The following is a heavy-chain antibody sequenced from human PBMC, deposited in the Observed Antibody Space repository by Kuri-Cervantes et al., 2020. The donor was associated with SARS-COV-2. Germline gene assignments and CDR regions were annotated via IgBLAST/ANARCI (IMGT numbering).Heavy chain of an antibody. CDR2: IYSGGSST. D-gene: IGHD3-16*01. CDR3: AKDLGDYGMDV. V-gene: IGHV3-23*03. Sequence: GESLKISCAASGFTFSSHAMSWVRQAPGKGLEWVSVIYSGGSSTYYADSVKGRFTISRDNSKNTLYLQMNSLRAEDTAVYYCAKDLGDYGMDVWGQGTTVTVSS. CDR1: GFTFSSHA. J-gene: IGHJ6*02.